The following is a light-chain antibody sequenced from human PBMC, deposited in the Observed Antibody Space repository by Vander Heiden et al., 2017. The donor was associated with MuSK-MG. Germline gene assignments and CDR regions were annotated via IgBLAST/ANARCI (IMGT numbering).Light chain of an antibody. CDR2: DAS. CDR1: QEISNY. Sequence: DIQMTQSPSSLSASVGDRVTITCQASQEISNYLNWYQQKPGKAPKLLIYDASNLETGVPSRFSGSGSGTDFTFTISSLQPEDVATYYCQQDDNLPITFGGGTKVEIK. V-gene: IGKV1-33*01. J-gene: IGKJ4*01. CDR3: QQDDNLPIT.